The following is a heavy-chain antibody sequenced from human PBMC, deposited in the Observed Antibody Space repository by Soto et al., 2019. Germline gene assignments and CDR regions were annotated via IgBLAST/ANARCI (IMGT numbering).Heavy chain of an antibody. D-gene: IGHD6-13*01. CDR1: GGSISSYY. CDR2: IYYSGST. Sequence: SETLSLTCTVSGGSISSYYWSWIRQPPGKGLEWIGYIYYSGSTNYNPSLKSRVTISVDTSKNQFSLKLSSVTAADTAVYYCERGYTSTGEDCFDTWGQGTLVTVSS. J-gene: IGHJ5*02. V-gene: IGHV4-59*01. CDR3: ERGYTSTGEDCFDT.